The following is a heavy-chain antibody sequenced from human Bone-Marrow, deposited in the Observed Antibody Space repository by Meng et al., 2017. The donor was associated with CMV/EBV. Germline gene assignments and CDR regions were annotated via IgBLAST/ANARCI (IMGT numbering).Heavy chain of an antibody. Sequence: ASVKVSCKASGYTFTGYYMHWVRQAPGQGLEWMGWINPNSGGTNYAQKFQGRVTMTRDTSISTAYMELSRLRSDDTAVYYCARSLRRSSSSSAGFDYWGQGPLVPSPQ. D-gene: IGHD6-6*01. CDR2: INPNSGGT. CDR1: GYTFTGYY. CDR3: ARSLRRSSSSSAGFDY. J-gene: IGHJ4*02. V-gene: IGHV1-2*02.